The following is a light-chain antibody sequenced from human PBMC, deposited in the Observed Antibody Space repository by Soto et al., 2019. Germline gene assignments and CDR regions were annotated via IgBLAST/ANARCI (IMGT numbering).Light chain of an antibody. V-gene: IGKV3-20*01. Sequence: EIVLTQSPGALSLSPGERATVHCGASQSVSNNYLAWYQQKPGQAPRLLIYGASNRATGIPDRFSGSGSGTDFTLTISRLEPEDFAVSYCQQYGSSGTFGQGTKVDIK. J-gene: IGKJ1*01. CDR3: QQYGSSGT. CDR1: QSVSNNY. CDR2: GAS.